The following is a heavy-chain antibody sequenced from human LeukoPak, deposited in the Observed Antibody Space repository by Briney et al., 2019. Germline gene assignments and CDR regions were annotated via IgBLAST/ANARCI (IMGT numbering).Heavy chain of an antibody. D-gene: IGHD3-3*01. V-gene: IGHV1-69*13. CDR2: IIPIFGTA. J-gene: IGHJ4*02. CDR3: ARDSTAPFAEWLSSSWDY. Sequence: SVKVSCKASGGTFSSYAISWVRQAPGQGLEWMGGIIPIFGTANYAQKFQGRVTITADESTSTAYMELSSLRSEDTAVYYCARDSTAPFAEWLSSSWDYWGQGALVTVSS. CDR1: GGTFSSYA.